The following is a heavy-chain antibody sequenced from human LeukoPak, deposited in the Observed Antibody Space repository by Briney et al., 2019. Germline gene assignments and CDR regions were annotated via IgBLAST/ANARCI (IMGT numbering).Heavy chain of an antibody. D-gene: IGHD3-9*01. Sequence: SETLSLTCTVSGGSISSNSYYWGWIRQPPGKGLEWIGSIYYSGSTYYNPSLKSRVTISVDTSKNQFSLKLSSVTAADTAVYYCARETLGYFDWIETRQSNWFDPWGQGTLVTVSS. V-gene: IGHV4-39*07. CDR3: ARETLGYFDWIETRQSNWFDP. CDR2: IYYSGST. CDR1: GGSISSNSYY. J-gene: IGHJ5*02.